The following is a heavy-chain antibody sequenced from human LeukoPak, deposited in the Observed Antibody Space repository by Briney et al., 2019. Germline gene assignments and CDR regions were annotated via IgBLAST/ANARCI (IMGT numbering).Heavy chain of an antibody. D-gene: IGHD6-19*01. CDR3: GGAVAGIHAFDI. CDR2: IYYSGST. V-gene: IGHV4-39*07. CDR1: GGSISSSSYY. J-gene: IGHJ3*02. Sequence: SETLSLTCTVSGGSISSSSYYWGWIRQPPGKGLEWIGSIYYSGSTYYNPSLKSRVTISVDTSKNQFSLKLSSVTAADTAVYYCGGAVAGIHAFDIWGQGTMVTVSS.